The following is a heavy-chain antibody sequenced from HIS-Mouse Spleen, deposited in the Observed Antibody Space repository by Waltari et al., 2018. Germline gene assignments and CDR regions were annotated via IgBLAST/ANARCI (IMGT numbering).Heavy chain of an antibody. V-gene: IGHV3-30-3*01. Sequence: VQLVESGGGVVKPGGSLRLSCAASGFTFSSYAMHWVRQAPGKGREGVEWIGYNRSKKDDAATVKGRFTKCRYNTKRADYRKRHSLRTEGTAVDDCAGASGIGGGHFDYWGQGTLVTVSS. D-gene: IGHD2-15*01. J-gene: IGHJ4*02. CDR3: AGASGIGGGHFDY. CDR2: IGYNRSKK. CDR1: GFTFSSYA.